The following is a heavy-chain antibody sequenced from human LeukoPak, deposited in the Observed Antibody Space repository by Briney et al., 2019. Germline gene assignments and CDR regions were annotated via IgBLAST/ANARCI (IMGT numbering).Heavy chain of an antibody. CDR2: ISAYNGNT. J-gene: IGHJ4*02. CDR3: ARSLYDSSGYLSWGFDY. Sequence: ASVKVSCKASGYTFTSYGISWVRRAPGQGLEWMGWISAYNGNTNYAQKLQGRVTMTTDTSTSTAYMELRSLRSDDTAVYYCARSLYDSSGYLSWGFDYWGQGTLVTVSS. V-gene: IGHV1-18*01. D-gene: IGHD3-22*01. CDR1: GYTFTSYG.